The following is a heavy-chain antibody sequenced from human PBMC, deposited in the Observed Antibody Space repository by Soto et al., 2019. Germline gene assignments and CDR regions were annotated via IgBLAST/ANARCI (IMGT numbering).Heavy chain of an antibody. V-gene: IGHV1-18*01. Sequence: ASVKVSCKASGYTFTSYGISWVRQAPGQGLEWMGWISAYNGNTNYAQKLQGRVTMTTDTSTSTAYMELRSLRSDDTAVYYCVRSEDWAKYYYYGMDVWGQGTTVTVSS. CDR2: ISAYNGNT. J-gene: IGHJ6*02. D-gene: IGHD2-21*01. CDR3: VRSEDWAKYYYYGMDV. CDR1: GYTFTSYG.